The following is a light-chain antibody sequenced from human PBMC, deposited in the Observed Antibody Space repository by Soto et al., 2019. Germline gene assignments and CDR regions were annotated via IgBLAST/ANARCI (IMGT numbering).Light chain of an antibody. CDR2: YDR. Sequence: VLAQPPSVSVAPGKTASITCGGNNIGSKSVLWYQLKAGQAPVLLIYYDRYRPSGIPERFSGSNSGNTATLTISRVEAGDEADYYCQVWDTTSDQGVFGGGTKLTVL. V-gene: IGLV3-21*04. J-gene: IGLJ2*01. CDR1: NIGSKS. CDR3: QVWDTTSDQGV.